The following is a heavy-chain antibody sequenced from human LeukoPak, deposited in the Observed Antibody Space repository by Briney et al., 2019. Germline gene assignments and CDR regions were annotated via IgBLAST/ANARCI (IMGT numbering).Heavy chain of an antibody. Sequence: GGSLRLSCVASGFAFRNNAMSWVRQAPGKGLEWVGFIRRKIYNETTEYAASLKDRFTISRDDSKNIAYLQMHSLKSEDTAVYYCSRVMNLVREGVVFFYYGVDVWGQGTTVIVSS. CDR2: IRRKIYNETT. CDR1: GFAFRNNA. CDR3: SRVMNLVREGVVFFYYGVDV. D-gene: IGHD3-10*01. V-gene: IGHV3-49*04. J-gene: IGHJ6*02.